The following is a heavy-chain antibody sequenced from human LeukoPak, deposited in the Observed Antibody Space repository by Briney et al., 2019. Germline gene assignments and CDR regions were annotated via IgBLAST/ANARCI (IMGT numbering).Heavy chain of an antibody. CDR2: ISGSGGST. Sequence: PGGSLRLSCAASGFTFSSYAMSWVRQAPGKGLEWVSAISGSGGSTYYADSVKGRFTISRDNSKNTLYLQMNSLRAEDTAVYYCAKGGSRSLLWFGELQELDYWGQGTLVTVSS. CDR1: GFTFSSYA. D-gene: IGHD3-10*01. CDR3: AKGGSRSLLWFGELQELDY. V-gene: IGHV3-23*01. J-gene: IGHJ4*02.